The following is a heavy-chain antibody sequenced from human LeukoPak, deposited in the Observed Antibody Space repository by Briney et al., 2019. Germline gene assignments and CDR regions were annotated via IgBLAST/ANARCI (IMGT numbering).Heavy chain of an antibody. CDR3: AKDRGWHFDY. CDR2: ISWNSGSI. J-gene: IGHJ4*02. V-gene: IGHV3-9*02. CDR1: RFTPDDYA. D-gene: IGHD6-19*01. Sequence: GGSLRHSSAASRFTPDDYAIHCVRPAPRESLERVSGISWNSGSIGYADSVKGRFTISRDNAKNSLYLQMNSLRAEDTALYYCAKDRGWHFDYWGQGTLVTVSS.